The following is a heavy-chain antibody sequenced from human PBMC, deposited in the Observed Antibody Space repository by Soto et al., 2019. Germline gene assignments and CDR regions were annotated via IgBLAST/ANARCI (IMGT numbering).Heavy chain of an antibody. CDR2: ISSSSSTI. V-gene: IGHV3-48*02. CDR1: GFTFSSYS. CDR3: ARDARITIFGVVIQSGLFDP. D-gene: IGHD3-3*01. J-gene: IGHJ5*02. Sequence: EVQLVESGGGLVQPGGSLRLSCAASGFTFSSYSMNWVRQAPGKGLEWVSYISSSSSTIYYADSVKGRFTISRDNAKNSLYLQMNSMRDEDTAVYYCARDARITIFGVVIQSGLFDPWGQVTLVTVSS.